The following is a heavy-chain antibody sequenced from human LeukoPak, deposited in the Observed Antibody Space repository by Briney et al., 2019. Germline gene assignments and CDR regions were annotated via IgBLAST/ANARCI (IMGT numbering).Heavy chain of an antibody. Sequence: GGSLRLSCAASGFTFGSYSMNWVRQAPGKGPEWVSSISSSSSYIYYADSVKGRFTISRDNAKNSLYLQMNSLRAEDTAVYYCARVSIAARGDAFDIWGQGTMVTVSS. J-gene: IGHJ3*02. CDR1: GFTFGSYS. V-gene: IGHV3-21*01. CDR2: ISSSSSYI. D-gene: IGHD6-6*01. CDR3: ARVSIAARGDAFDI.